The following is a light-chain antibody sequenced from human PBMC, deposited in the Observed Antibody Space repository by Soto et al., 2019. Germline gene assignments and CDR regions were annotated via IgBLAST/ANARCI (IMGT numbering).Light chain of an antibody. CDR2: DAS. CDR3: QQRSNWPT. Sequence: QSPAALSLSPKERATLRFRASQSVSSYLAWYQQKPGQAPRLLIYDASNRATGSPARFSGSGSGTDFTLTFSSLEPEEFAVYYCQQRSNWPTFGQGTKVDIK. CDR1: QSVSSY. V-gene: IGKV3-11*01. J-gene: IGKJ1*01.